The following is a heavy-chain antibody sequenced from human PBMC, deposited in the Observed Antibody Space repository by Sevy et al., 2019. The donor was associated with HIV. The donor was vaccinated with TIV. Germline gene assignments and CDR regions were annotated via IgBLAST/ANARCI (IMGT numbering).Heavy chain of an antibody. J-gene: IGHJ5*02. CDR3: ARDSGKRVAASTPSAFDP. Sequence: WGSLRLSCEASGFTFRSYGMHWVRQAPGRGLEWVAVISYDGSDKYYAESVQGRFTISRDNSRNTLYLQMNSLRPEDTALYYCARDSGKRVAASTPSAFDPWGQGTLVTVSS. D-gene: IGHD2-15*01. CDR2: ISYDGSDK. V-gene: IGHV3-30*03. CDR1: GFTFRSYG.